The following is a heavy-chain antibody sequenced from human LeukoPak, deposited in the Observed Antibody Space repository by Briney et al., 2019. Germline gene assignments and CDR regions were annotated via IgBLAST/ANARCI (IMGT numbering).Heavy chain of an antibody. CDR2: ISSSSTI. V-gene: IGHV3-48*02. D-gene: IGHD4-23*01. Sequence: GGSLRLSCAASGFTFSSYSINWVRQAPGKGLEWVSYISSSSTISYADSVKGRFTISRDNANNSLYLQMNSLRDEDTAVYYWARGGTSSSLAYWGQGTLVTVSS. J-gene: IGHJ4*02. CDR3: ARGGTSSSLAY. CDR1: GFTFSSYS.